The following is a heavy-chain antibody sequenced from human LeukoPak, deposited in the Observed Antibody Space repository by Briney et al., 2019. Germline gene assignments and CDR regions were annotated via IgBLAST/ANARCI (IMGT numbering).Heavy chain of an antibody. CDR3: AKDFYYGSGSQFDC. CDR1: GFTFSSYA. V-gene: IGHV3-23*01. J-gene: IGHJ4*02. CDR2: ISGSGGRT. Sequence: GGSLRLSCAASGFTFSSYAMSWVRQAPGKGLEWVSDISGSGGRTYYVDSVKGRFTISRDNSKTTLYMQMNSLRAEDTAVYYCAKDFYYGSGSQFDCWGQGTLVTVSS. D-gene: IGHD3-10*01.